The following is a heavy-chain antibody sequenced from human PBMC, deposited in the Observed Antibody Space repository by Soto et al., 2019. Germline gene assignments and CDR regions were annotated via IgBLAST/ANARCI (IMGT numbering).Heavy chain of an antibody. D-gene: IGHD3-10*01. CDR3: ARVWGGAFDI. Sequence: SETLSLTCTVSGGSISSTADYWSWIRQHPGKGLEWIGYIYYSGKTYYNPSLKGRVTISMDTSESQFSLKLTSVTAADTAVYYCARVWGGAFDIWGQGTMVTVSS. V-gene: IGHV4-31*03. CDR1: GGSISSTADY. CDR2: IYYSGKT. J-gene: IGHJ3*02.